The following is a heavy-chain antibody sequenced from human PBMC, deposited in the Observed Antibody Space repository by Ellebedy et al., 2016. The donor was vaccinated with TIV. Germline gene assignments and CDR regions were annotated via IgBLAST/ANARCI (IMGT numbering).Heavy chain of an antibody. D-gene: IGHD2-2*01. Sequence: AASVKVSCKASGYTFSSYYMHWVRQAPGQGLEWMGIINPSGGTTTYAQNLQGRVTMTRDTSTTTVYMELSSLRSEDTAVYYCARDERYCSSTSCYGSFDPWGQGTLVTVSS. V-gene: IGHV1-46*04. CDR3: ARDERYCSSTSCYGSFDP. CDR1: GYTFSSYY. J-gene: IGHJ5*02. CDR2: INPSGGTT.